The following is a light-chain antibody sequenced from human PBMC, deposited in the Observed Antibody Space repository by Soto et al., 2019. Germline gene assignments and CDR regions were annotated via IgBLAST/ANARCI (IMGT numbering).Light chain of an antibody. CDR1: SSNIGSNT. CDR3: AAWDDSLNGPLYV. J-gene: IGLJ1*01. CDR2: SNN. Sequence: QSVLTQPPSASGTPGQRVTISCSGSSSNIGSNTVNWYQQLPGTAPKLLIYSNNQRPSGVPDRFSGSKSGTSASLAISGLQSADEAAYYCAAWDDSLNGPLYVFGTGTKLTVL. V-gene: IGLV1-44*01.